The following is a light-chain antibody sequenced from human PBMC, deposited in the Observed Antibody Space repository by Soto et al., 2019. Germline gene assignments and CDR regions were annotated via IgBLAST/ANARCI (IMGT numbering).Light chain of an antibody. J-gene: IGLJ1*01. CDR3: SSFTTSNTLV. V-gene: IGLV1-44*01. CDR1: SSNIGSNT. Sequence: QSVLTQPPSASGTPGQRVTISCSGSSSNIGSNTVNWYQQLPGTAPKLLIYSNNQRPSGVPDRFSGSKSGTSASLAISGLQSEDEADYYCSSFTTSNTLVFGTGTKLTVL. CDR2: SNN.